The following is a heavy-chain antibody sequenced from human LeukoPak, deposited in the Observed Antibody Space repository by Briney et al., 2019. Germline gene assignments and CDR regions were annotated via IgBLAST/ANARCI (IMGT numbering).Heavy chain of an antibody. J-gene: IGHJ4*02. CDR3: ARDRRGYSGYVRPWVLYYYFDY. CDR1: GYTFTSYG. V-gene: IGHV1-18*01. CDR2: ISAYNGNT. D-gene: IGHD5-12*01. Sequence: ASVKVSCKASGYTFTSYGISWVRQAPGQGLEWMGWISAYNGNTNYAQKLQGRVTMTTDTSTSTAYMELRSLRSDDTAVNYCARDRRGYSGYVRPWVLYYYFDYWGQGTLVTVSS.